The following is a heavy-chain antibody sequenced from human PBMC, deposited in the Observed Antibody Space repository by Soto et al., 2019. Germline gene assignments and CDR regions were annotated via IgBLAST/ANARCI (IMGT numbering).Heavy chain of an antibody. CDR1: GFTFSSYS. Sequence: TGGSLRLSCAASGFTFSSYSMNWVRQAPGKGLEWVSSISSSSSYIYYADSVKGRFTISRDNAKNSLYLQMNSLRAEDTAVYYCARVDSSSDYYGMDVWGQGTTVTVSS. V-gene: IGHV3-21*01. J-gene: IGHJ6*02. CDR2: ISSSSSYI. D-gene: IGHD6-6*01. CDR3: ARVDSSSDYYGMDV.